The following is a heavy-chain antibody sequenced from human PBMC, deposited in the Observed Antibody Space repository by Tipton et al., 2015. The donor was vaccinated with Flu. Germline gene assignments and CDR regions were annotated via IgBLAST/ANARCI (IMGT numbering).Heavy chain of an antibody. CDR1: GASIRSGGYY. V-gene: IGHV4-31*03. CDR2: IYYSGGTYYDT. Sequence: TLSLTCTVSGASIRSGGYYWSWIRQHPGKGLEWIGYIYYSGGTYYDTYYNPSLKSRVTVSVDTSKNQFSLKVNSVTAADTAVYYCAREKDSSGSEYFQHWGQGTLVTVSS. CDR3: AREKDSSGSEYFQH. D-gene: IGHD6-19*01. J-gene: IGHJ1*01.